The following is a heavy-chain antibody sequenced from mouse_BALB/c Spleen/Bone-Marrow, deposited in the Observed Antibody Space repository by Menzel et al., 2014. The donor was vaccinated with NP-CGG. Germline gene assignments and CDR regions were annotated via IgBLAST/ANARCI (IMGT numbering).Heavy chain of an antibody. CDR3: ARGNRYDGAWFAY. J-gene: IGHJ3*01. V-gene: IGHV1-67*01. D-gene: IGHD2-14*01. CDR2: ISTYSGNT. Sequence: VQLQQSGPELVRPGVSVKISCKGSGYTFTDYAMHWVKRSHAKSLEWTGVISTYSGNTNYNQKFKGKATMTVDKSSSTAYMELARLTSEDSAIYYCARGNRYDGAWFAYWGQGTLVTVSA. CDR1: GYTFTDYA.